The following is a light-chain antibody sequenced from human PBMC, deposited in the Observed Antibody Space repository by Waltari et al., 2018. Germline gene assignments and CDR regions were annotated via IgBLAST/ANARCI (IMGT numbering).Light chain of an antibody. V-gene: IGKV1-5*03. CDR2: KAS. CDR1: QRITTY. CDR3: QQYNSYSIT. J-gene: IGKJ5*01. Sequence: DIQMTQSPSTLSASVGDRVSITCRASQRITTYLAWYQQKPGKAPKLLIYKASTLESGVPSRFSGSGSGREFTLTISSLQPDDFATYYCQQYNSYSITFGQGTRLDIK.